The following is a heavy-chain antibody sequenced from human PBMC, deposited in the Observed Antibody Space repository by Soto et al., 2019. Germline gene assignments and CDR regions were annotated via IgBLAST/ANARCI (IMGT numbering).Heavy chain of an antibody. CDR3: ARDPRSYYYDSSGSQIDY. D-gene: IGHD3-22*01. Sequence: ASVKVSCKASGYTFNSYGMSWVRQAPGQGLEWMGWISVYSGNTNYAQKVEGRVTLTAETATSTAYMELRSLRTDDTAVYYCARDPRSYYYDSSGSQIDYWGQGTLVTVSS. CDR1: GYTFNSYG. J-gene: IGHJ4*01. CDR2: ISVYSGNT. V-gene: IGHV1-18*01.